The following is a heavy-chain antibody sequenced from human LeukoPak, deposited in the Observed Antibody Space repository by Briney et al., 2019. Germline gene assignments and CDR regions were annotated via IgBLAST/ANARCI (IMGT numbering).Heavy chain of an antibody. V-gene: IGHV4-61*02. J-gene: IGHJ4*02. CDR3: ARDMGAAAGS. CDR2: IYTSGCT. Sequence: SETLSLTCTVSGGSISSGSYYWSWLRQPAGKGLEWIGRIYTSGCTNYNPSLKSRVTISVDTSKNQFSLKLSSVTAADTAVYYCARDMGAAAGSWGQGTLVTVSS. D-gene: IGHD6-13*01. CDR1: GGSISSGSYY.